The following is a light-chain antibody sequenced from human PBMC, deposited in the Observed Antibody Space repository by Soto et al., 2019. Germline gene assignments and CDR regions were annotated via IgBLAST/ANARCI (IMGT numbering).Light chain of an antibody. Sequence: EIVLTQSPGTPSLSPGERATLSRRASQSISSSYLAWYQQKPGQAPRPLIYGASSRATGIPDRFSGSGSGTGFTLTISRLEPEDFAVYYCQQYVSSPWTFGQGTKVDI. CDR1: QSISSSY. CDR3: QQYVSSPWT. V-gene: IGKV3-20*01. J-gene: IGKJ1*01. CDR2: GAS.